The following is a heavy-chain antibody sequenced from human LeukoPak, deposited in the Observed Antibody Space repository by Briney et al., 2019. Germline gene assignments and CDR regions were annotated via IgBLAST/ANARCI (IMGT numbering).Heavy chain of an antibody. D-gene: IGHD5-18*01. CDR3: AREPGRRGYSYLNAFDI. Sequence: ASVKVSCKASGGTFSSYAISWVRQAPGQGLEWMGGIIPIFGTANYAQKFQGRVTITADESTSTAYMELSSLRSEDTAVYYCAREPGRRGYSYLNAFDIWGQGTMVTVSS. CDR2: IIPIFGTA. J-gene: IGHJ3*02. CDR1: GGTFSSYA. V-gene: IGHV1-69*13.